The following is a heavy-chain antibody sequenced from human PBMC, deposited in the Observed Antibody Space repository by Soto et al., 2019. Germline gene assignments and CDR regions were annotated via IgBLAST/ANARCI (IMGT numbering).Heavy chain of an antibody. J-gene: IGHJ4*02. CDR2: INPDSGGT. CDR3: ARAYSSSDDFDY. D-gene: IGHD3-22*01. CDR1: GYAFTDYY. V-gene: IGHV1-2*04. Sequence: QVQLVQSGAEVKKPGASVKVSCKASGYAFTDYYMHWVRQAPGQGLEWKGWINPDSGGTNYAQKFQGWVTMTRDTSISTAYMEMKRDDTAVYYCARAYSSSDDFDYWGQGTLVTVSS.